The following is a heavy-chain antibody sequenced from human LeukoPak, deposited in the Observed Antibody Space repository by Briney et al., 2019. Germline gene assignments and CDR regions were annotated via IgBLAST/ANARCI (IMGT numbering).Heavy chain of an antibody. CDR3: ARHDYYDSRGYGSAFDI. D-gene: IGHD3-22*01. CDR1: GGSISSSYY. J-gene: IGHJ3*02. V-gene: IGHV4-39*01. CDR2: IHYSGSP. Sequence: SETLSLTCTVSGGSISSSYYWAWIRQPPGKGLEWIGSIHYSGSPYDNPSLKSRVTISVDTSKNHLSLNLTSVTAADTAVYYCARHDYYDSRGYGSAFDIWGQGTMVTVSS.